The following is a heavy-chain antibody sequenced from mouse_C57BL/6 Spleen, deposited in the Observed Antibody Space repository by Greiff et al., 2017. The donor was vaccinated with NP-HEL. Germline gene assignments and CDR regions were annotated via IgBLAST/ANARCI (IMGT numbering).Heavy chain of an antibody. CDR3: TGQLRLLAWFAY. V-gene: IGHV6-3*01. CDR1: GFTFSNYW. D-gene: IGHD3-2*02. Sequence: EVKLVESGGGLVQPGGSMKLSCVASGFTFSNYWMNWVRQSPEKGLEWVAQIRLKSDNYATHYSESVKGRFTISSDDSKSSVYLQMNNLRAEDTGIYYCTGQLRLLAWFAYWGQGTLVTVSA. CDR2: IRLKSDNYAT. J-gene: IGHJ3*01.